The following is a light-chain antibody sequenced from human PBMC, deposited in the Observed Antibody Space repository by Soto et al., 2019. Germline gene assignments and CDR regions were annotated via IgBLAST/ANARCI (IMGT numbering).Light chain of an antibody. CDR1: QSVRSN. CDR2: GAS. Sequence: EIVMTQSPATLSVSPWERATLSCRASQSVRSNLAWYQQKHGQAPRLLIYGASTRATGIPARFSGSGSGTAGTITISSLQSEDFGVYYCLHRIYWPLTFGQGTRLEIK. J-gene: IGKJ5*01. CDR3: LHRIYWPLT. V-gene: IGKV3-15*01.